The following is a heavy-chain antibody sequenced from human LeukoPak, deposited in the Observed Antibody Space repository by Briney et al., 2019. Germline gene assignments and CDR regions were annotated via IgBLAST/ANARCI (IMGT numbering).Heavy chain of an antibody. CDR1: GFTFDDYA. J-gene: IGHJ4*02. V-gene: IGHV3-48*01. CDR2: ISSSSSRSGSSAI. CDR3: ARRPKTGKNFDY. Sequence: PGGSLRLSCAASGFTFDDYAMHWVRQAPGKGLEWVSYISSSSSRSGSSAIYYADSVKGRFTISRDNAKNSLYLQMNSLRAEDTAVYYCARRPKTGKNFDYWGQGTLVTVSS. D-gene: IGHD7-27*01.